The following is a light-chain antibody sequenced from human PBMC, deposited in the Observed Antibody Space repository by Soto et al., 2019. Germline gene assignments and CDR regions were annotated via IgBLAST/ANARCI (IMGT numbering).Light chain of an antibody. Sequence: QSVRTQPASVSGSPGQSITISCTGTSSDVGAYNFVSWYQQHPGKAPKLMIYEVNNRPSGVSNRFSGSKSGNTASLTISGLQAEDEADYYCSSWTSSTTQVLGGGTKLTVL. CDR1: SSDVGAYNF. CDR3: SSWTSSTTQV. CDR2: EVN. V-gene: IGLV2-14*01. J-gene: IGLJ3*02.